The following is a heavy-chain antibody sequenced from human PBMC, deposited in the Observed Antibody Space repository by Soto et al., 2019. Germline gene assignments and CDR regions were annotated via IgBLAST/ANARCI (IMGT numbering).Heavy chain of an antibody. V-gene: IGHV1-69*01. D-gene: IGHD6-6*01. J-gene: IGHJ6*02. CDR2: IIPIFGTA. Sequence: QVQLVQSGAEVKKPGSSVKVSCKASGGTFSSYAISWVRQAPGQGLEWMGGIIPIFGTANYAQKFQGRVTITADESTSTAYMGLSSLRSEDTAVYYCARGEYSSSSYYYYGMDVWGQGTTVTVSS. CDR1: GGTFSSYA. CDR3: ARGEYSSSSYYYYGMDV.